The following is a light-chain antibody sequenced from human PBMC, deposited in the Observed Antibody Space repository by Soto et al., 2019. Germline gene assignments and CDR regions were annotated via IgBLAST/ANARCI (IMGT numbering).Light chain of an antibody. Sequence: QSVLTQPPSASGTPGQRVTISCSGGSSNIGSNAVNWYRQLPGMAPQLLMYLNDQRPSGVPDRVSGSKSGTSVSLAISGLQSDDEADYYCATWDDRLHALVFGGGTKVTVL. CDR2: LND. J-gene: IGLJ2*01. V-gene: IGLV1-44*01. CDR3: ATWDDRLHALV. CDR1: SSNIGSNA.